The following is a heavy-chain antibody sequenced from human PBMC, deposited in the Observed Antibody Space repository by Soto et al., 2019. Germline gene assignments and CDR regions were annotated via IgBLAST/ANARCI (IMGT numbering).Heavy chain of an antibody. CDR3: TGIHDIQLRVPWAFDI. V-gene: IGHV3-15*07. J-gene: IGHJ3*02. CDR1: GFTFSNAW. D-gene: IGHD1-1*01. CDR2: IKSLSDGGTT. Sequence: EVQLVESGGGLVKPGGFLRLSCEASGFTFSNAWMTWVRQAPGKGLEWVGQIKSLSDGGTTYYAAPVKGRFAISRDDSKHTLYLQMKSLQTEDTATYYCTGIHDIQLRVPWAFDIWGQGTMVTVSS.